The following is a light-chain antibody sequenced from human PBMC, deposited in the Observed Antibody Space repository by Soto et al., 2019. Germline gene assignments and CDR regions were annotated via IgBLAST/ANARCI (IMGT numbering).Light chain of an antibody. Sequence: EIVFTQSPATLSLSPGERATLSCRASQDIRSSLAWYQQKPGQAPRLLIYGASIRATGVPATFSGSGSGTEFTLSISSLQSEHLGVYYCQQDSSWPLTFGGGTKVDIK. CDR3: QQDSSWPLT. CDR1: QDIRSS. J-gene: IGKJ4*01. V-gene: IGKV3-15*01. CDR2: GAS.